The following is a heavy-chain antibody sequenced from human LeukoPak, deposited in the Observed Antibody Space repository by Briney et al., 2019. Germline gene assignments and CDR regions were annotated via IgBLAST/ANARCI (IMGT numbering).Heavy chain of an antibody. CDR3: AKDLEIEGRFDY. CDR2: IYSGGST. CDR1: GFTVSSNY. D-gene: IGHD5-24*01. Sequence: GGSLRLSCAASGFTVSSNYMSWVRQAPGKGLEWVSVIYSGGSTYYADSVKGRFTISRDNAKNTLYLQMNSLRAEDTAVYSCAKDLEIEGRFDYWGQGTLVTVSS. V-gene: IGHV3-53*05. J-gene: IGHJ4*02.